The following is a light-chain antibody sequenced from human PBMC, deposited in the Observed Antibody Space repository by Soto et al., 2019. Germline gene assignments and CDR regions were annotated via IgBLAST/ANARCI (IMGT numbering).Light chain of an antibody. V-gene: IGKV1-9*01. CDR2: AAS. J-gene: IGKJ5*01. CDR1: QDIAIY. CDR3: QHYNSYSEA. Sequence: IKCTQSPSSLSASVDDRVTITCRASQDIAIYLAWYQQKPVEAPKLVIYAASILYGGVRLRFRGSGTLRGFALTIYCLQAEDFVTYYCQHYNSYSEAFGQGTRLEF.